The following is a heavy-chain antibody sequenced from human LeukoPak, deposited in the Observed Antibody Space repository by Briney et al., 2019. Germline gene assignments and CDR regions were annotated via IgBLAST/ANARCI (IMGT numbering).Heavy chain of an antibody. CDR2: IKQDGSEK. D-gene: IGHD4-17*01. CDR3: ARLDYGDYNYYFDY. CDR1: GFTFSSYW. Sequence: GGSLRLSCAASGFTFSSYWMSWVRQAPGKGLEWVANIKQDGSEKCYVDSVKGRFTISRDNAKNSLYLQMNSLRAEDTAVYYCARLDYGDYNYYFDYWGQGTLVTVSS. V-gene: IGHV3-7*04. J-gene: IGHJ4*02.